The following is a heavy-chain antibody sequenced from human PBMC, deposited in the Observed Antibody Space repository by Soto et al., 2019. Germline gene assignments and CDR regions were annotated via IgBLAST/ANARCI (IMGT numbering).Heavy chain of an antibody. CDR3: AHIVGAPNWFDP. Sequence: QITLKESGPTLVKPTQTLTLTCTFSGFSLSTSGVGVGWIRQPPGKALEWLALIYWDDDKRYSPSLKSRLTXXKXTSKNQVVLTMTNMDPVDTATYYCAHIVGAPNWFDPWGQGTLVTVSS. CDR1: GFSLSTSGVG. D-gene: IGHD1-26*01. V-gene: IGHV2-5*02. J-gene: IGHJ5*02. CDR2: IYWDDDK.